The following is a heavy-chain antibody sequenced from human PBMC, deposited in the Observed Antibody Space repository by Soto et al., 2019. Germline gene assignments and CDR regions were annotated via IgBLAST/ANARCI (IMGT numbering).Heavy chain of an antibody. V-gene: IGHV1-69*06. J-gene: IGHJ6*02. CDR3: ASSHYGMEKGHYGMDV. CDR1: GGTFSSYA. Sequence: SVKVSCKASGGTFSSYAISWVRQAPGQGLEWMGRIIPIFGTANYAQKFQGRVTITADKSASTAYMELSSLRSEDTAVYYCASSHYGMEKGHYGMDVWGQGTTVRVS. D-gene: IGHD3-10*01. CDR2: IIPIFGTA.